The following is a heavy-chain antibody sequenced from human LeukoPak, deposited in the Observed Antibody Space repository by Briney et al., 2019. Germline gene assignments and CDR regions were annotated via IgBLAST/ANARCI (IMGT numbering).Heavy chain of an antibody. V-gene: IGHV1-2*02. CDR2: INPNSGGT. CDR3: ARFDILTGYWAYFDY. D-gene: IGHD3-9*01. Sequence: ASVKVSCKASGYTFTGYYMHWVRQAPGQGLEWMGWINPNSGGTNYAQKLQGRVTMTTDTSTSTAYMELRSLRSDDTAVYYCARFDILTGYWAYFDYWGQGTLVTVSS. CDR1: GYTFTGYY. J-gene: IGHJ4*02.